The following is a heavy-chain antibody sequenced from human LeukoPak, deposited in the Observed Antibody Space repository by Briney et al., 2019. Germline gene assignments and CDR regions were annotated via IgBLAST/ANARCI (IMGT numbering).Heavy chain of an antibody. J-gene: IGHJ4*02. CDR3: AKGHYDSSGYSRGGY. CDR2: IRYDGSNK. CDR1: GFTFSSKG. D-gene: IGHD3-22*01. V-gene: IGHV3-30*02. Sequence: GGPLGLSGERSGFTFSSKGMNWAGRAPGRGLEGWEFIRYDGSNKYYADSVKGRFTISRDNSKNTLYLQMNSLRAEDTAVYYCAKGHYDSSGYSRGGYWGQGTLVTVSS.